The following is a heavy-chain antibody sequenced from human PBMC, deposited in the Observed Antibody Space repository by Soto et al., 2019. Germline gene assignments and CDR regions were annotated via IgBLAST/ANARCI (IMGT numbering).Heavy chain of an antibody. D-gene: IGHD3-3*01. V-gene: IGHV4-30-4*01. CDR2: IHYSGST. Sequence: SENLSPTCTVSGGSISSGDYYWSWVRHPPGKGLEWIGYIHYSGSTYYNPSLKSRVTISVDTSKNQFSLKLSSVTAADTAVYYCASEELYDFWSGWDVWGQGTTVTVSS. CDR1: GGSISSGDYY. CDR3: ASEELYDFWSGWDV. J-gene: IGHJ6*02.